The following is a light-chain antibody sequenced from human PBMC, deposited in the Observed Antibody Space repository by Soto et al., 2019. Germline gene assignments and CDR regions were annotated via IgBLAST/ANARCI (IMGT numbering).Light chain of an antibody. V-gene: IGKV3-15*01. CDR2: GAS. CDR3: QQYNNWPPKGFT. J-gene: IGKJ3*01. CDR1: QSVSSN. Sequence: EIVMTQSPATLSVSPGERATLSCRASQSVSSNLAWYQQKPGQAPRLLIYGASTRATGIPARFSGSGSGTEFTLTISSLQSEDLAVYYCQQYNNWPPKGFTFGPGTKVDIK.